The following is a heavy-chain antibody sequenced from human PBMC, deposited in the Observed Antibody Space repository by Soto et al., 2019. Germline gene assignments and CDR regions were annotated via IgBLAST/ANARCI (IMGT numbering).Heavy chain of an antibody. D-gene: IGHD3-16*01. CDR3: ARGGAYYFDS. CDR1: GASITNFY. CDR2: IYTRGST. J-gene: IGHJ4*02. V-gene: IGHV4-4*07. Sequence: PSETLSLTCPVSGASITNFYWSWIRQSASKGLEWIGRIYTRGSTDYNPSLKSRVTMSIDTSKTQVSLTLTSVTAADTAVYFCARGGAYYFDSWGQGILVTVSS.